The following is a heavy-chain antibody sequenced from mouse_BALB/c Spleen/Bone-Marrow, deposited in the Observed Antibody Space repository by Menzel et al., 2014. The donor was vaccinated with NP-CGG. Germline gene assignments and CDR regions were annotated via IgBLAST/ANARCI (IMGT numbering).Heavy chain of an antibody. D-gene: IGHD2-4*01. CDR2: INPYNDGT. V-gene: IGHV1-14*01. CDR3: ARGAYDYDGDWFAY. CDR1: GYTFTSYV. Sequence: VQLQQSGPELVKPGASVKMSCKASGYTFTSYVIHWVKQKPGQGLEWIGYINPYNDGTKYNEKFKGEATLTSDKSSSTAYMELSSLTSEDSAVYYCARGAYDYDGDWFAYWGQGTLVTVSA. J-gene: IGHJ3*01.